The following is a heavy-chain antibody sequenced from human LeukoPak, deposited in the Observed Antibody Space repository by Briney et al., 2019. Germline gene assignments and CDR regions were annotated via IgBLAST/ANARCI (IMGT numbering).Heavy chain of an antibody. V-gene: IGHV4-59*01. CDR1: GDSISSDY. D-gene: IGHD6-19*01. CDR3: ARSLSGWYVSH. CDR2: IYYRGNT. J-gene: IGHJ4*01. Sequence: SETLSLTCTVSGDSISSDYWSWIRQSPGKGLEWFGYIYYRGNTKYNPSLKSRITLDRSKNQISLTLTSVTAADTAVYYCARSLSGWYVSHWGQGILVTVSS.